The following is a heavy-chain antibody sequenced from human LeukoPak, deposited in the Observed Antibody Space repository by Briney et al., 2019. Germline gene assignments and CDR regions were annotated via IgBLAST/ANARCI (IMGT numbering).Heavy chain of an antibody. J-gene: IGHJ6*03. CDR2: IYYSGST. D-gene: IGHD6-13*01. CDR1: GGSISSSSYY. CDR3: ARNPLPKQQLVPLYYYYMDV. V-gene: IGHV4-39*01. Sequence: SETLSLTCTVSGGSISSSSYYWDWIRQPPGKGPEWIGNIYYSGSTYYNPSLKSRVTISVDTSKNQFSLKLTSVTAADTAVYYCARNPLPKQQLVPLYYYYMDVWGKGTTVTVSS.